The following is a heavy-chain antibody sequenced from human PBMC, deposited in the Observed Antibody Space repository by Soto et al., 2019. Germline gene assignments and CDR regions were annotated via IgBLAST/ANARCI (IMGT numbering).Heavy chain of an antibody. J-gene: IGHJ4*02. V-gene: IGHV4-59*12. CDR2: IYHSGST. D-gene: IGHD3-3*01. CDR3: ARGGVVMLDY. CDR1: GGSISSYY. Sequence: PSETLSLTCTVSGGSISSYYWSWIRQPPGKGLEWIGYIYHSGSTNYNPSLKSRLTISVDRSKNQFSLKPSSVTAADTAVYYCARGGVVMLDYWGQGTLVTVSS.